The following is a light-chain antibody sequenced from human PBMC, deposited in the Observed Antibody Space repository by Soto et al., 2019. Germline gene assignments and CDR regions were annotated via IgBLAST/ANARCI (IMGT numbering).Light chain of an antibody. CDR2: DAS. Sequence: DIQMTQSPSTLSASVGDRVTITCRASQSISSWLAWYQQKPGKAPKLLIYDASSLESGVPSRFSGSESGTEFTVTISSLQPDDFATYYCQQYNSYSPLTFGGGTKVEIK. CDR3: QQYNSYSPLT. CDR1: QSISSW. J-gene: IGKJ4*01. V-gene: IGKV1-5*01.